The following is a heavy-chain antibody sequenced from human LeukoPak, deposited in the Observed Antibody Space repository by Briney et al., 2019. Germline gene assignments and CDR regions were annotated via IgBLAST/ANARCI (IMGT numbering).Heavy chain of an antibody. CDR1: GFTVSSNY. V-gene: IGHV3-66*01. Sequence: GGSLRLSCAASGFTVSSNYMSWVRQAPGKGLEWVSVIYSGGSTYYADSVKGRFTISRDNSKNTLYLQMNSLRAEDTAVYYCAKGGGSPRYYYYYYMDVWGRGTAVTISS. CDR3: AKGGGSPRYYYYYYMDV. J-gene: IGHJ6*03. CDR2: IYSGGST. D-gene: IGHD3-16*01.